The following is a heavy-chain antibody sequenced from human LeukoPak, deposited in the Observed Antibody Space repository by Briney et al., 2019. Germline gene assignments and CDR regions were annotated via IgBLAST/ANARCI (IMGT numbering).Heavy chain of an antibody. V-gene: IGHV3-48*02. CDR1: GFIFSSYG. J-gene: IGHJ4*02. Sequence: AGGSLRLSCGASGFIFSSYGMNWVRQAPGKGLEWVSYISSSGITIYYADSVKGRFTISRDNAKSSLYLQMNSLRDEDTAMYYCARHYGPGTYYDYWGRGTQVTVSS. D-gene: IGHD3-10*01. CDR3: ARHYGPGTYYDY. CDR2: ISSSGITI.